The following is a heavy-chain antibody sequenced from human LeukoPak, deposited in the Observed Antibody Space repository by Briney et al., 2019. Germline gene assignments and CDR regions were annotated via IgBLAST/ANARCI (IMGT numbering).Heavy chain of an antibody. J-gene: IGHJ4*02. D-gene: IGHD6-19*01. Sequence: PWGSLRLSCAASGLTFSSYSMNWVRQAPGKGLEWVSSISSSSSYIYYADSVKGRFTISRDNAKNSLYLQMNSLRAEDTAVYYCARDGYSSGWYNYWGQGTLVTVSS. V-gene: IGHV3-21*01. CDR1: GLTFSSYS. CDR2: ISSSSSYI. CDR3: ARDGYSSGWYNY.